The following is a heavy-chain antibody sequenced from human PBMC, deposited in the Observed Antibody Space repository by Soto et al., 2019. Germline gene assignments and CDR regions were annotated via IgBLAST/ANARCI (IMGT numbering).Heavy chain of an antibody. Sequence: QVQLVQSGAEAKKPGASVKVSCKASGYTFSTYGISWMRQAPGQGLEWMGWISAYNGNTNYAQNLQGRVIMTTDTSTSTAYMEMRSLRSDDTAVYYYARDETAVRPGWFDPWGQGTLVTVSS. CDR3: ARDETAVRPGWFDP. CDR2: ISAYNGNT. CDR1: GYTFSTYG. D-gene: IGHD6-6*01. V-gene: IGHV1-18*01. J-gene: IGHJ5*02.